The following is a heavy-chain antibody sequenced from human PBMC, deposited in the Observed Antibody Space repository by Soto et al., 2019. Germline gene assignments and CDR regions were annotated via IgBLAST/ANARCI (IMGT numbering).Heavy chain of an antibody. Sequence: GGSLRLSCAASGFTFSNAWMSWVRKAPGKGLEWVGRIKSKTDGGTTDYAAPVKGRFTISRDDSKNTLYLQMNSLKTEDTAVYYCTTYYYDSSGSTYYFDYWGQGTLVTVSS. CDR2: IKSKTDGGTT. J-gene: IGHJ4*02. V-gene: IGHV3-15*01. D-gene: IGHD3-22*01. CDR1: GFTFSNAW. CDR3: TTYYYDSSGSTYYFDY.